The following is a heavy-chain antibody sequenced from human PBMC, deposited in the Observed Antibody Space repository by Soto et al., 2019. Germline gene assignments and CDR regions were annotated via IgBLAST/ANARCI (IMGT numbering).Heavy chain of an antibody. CDR3: ASVGCSGGSCLGYYFDY. Sequence: SETLSLTCAVYGGSFSGYYWSWIRQPPGKGLEWIGEINHSGSTNYNPSLKSRVTISVDTSKNQFSLKLSSVTAADTAVYYCASVGCSGGSCLGYYFDYWGRGTLVTVSS. D-gene: IGHD2-15*01. CDR2: INHSGST. J-gene: IGHJ4*02. CDR1: GGSFSGYY. V-gene: IGHV4-34*01.